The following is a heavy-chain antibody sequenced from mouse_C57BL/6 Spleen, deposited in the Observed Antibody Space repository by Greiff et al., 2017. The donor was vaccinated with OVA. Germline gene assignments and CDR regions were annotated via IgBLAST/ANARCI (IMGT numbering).Heavy chain of an antibody. D-gene: IGHD1-1*01. Sequence: QVQLKQPGAELVMPGASVKLSCKASGYTFTSYWMHWVKQRPGQGLEWIGEIDPSDSYTNYNQKFKGKSTLTVDKSSSTAYMQLSSLTSEDSAVYYCALYYGSSSWFAYWGQGTLVTVSA. V-gene: IGHV1-69*01. CDR2: IDPSDSYT. J-gene: IGHJ3*01. CDR1: GYTFTSYW. CDR3: ALYYGSSSWFAY.